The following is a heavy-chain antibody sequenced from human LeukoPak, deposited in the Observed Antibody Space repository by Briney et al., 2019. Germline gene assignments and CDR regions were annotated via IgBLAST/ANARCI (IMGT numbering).Heavy chain of an antibody. CDR2: IYPGDSET. CDR1: GYGFTSYW. J-gene: IGHJ1*01. D-gene: IGHD6-13*01. V-gene: IGHV5-51*01. CDR3: ARHDIGGDSSSWYIY. Sequence: GESLKISCKGSGYGFTSYWIVWVRQMPGKGLEWMGIIYPGDSETRYRPSFQGQVTISADKSISTAYLQWSSLKASDTAMYYCARHDIGGDSSSWYIYWGQGTLVTVSS.